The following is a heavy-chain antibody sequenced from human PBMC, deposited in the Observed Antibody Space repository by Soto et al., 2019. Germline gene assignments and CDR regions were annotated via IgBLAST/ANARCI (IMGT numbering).Heavy chain of an antibody. CDR3: ARHVPPPYCVLLGWCGGYYYYGMDV. J-gene: IGHJ6*02. D-gene: IGHD3-10*02. CDR1: GGSISSYY. CDR2: IYYSGST. V-gene: IGHV4-39*01. Sequence: SETLSLTCNVSGGSISSYYWGWIRQPPGKGLEWIGSIYYSGSTYYNPSLKSRVTISVDTSKNQFSLKLSSVTAEDTAVYFCARHVPPPYCVLLGWCGGYYYYGMDVWGQGTTVTVSS.